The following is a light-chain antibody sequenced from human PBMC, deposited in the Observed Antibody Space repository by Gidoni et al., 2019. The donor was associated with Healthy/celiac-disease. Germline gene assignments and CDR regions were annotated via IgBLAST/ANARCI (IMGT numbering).Light chain of an antibody. CDR3: QQRSNWPPYT. CDR1: QSVSSS. V-gene: IGKV3-11*01. J-gene: IGKJ2*01. CDR2: DAS. Sequence: EIVLTQSTATLSLSPGERATLSCRASQSVSSSLAWYQQKPVQAPRPLIYDASNRATGIPARFSGSVSGTDFTLTISSLEPEDFAVYYCQQRSNWPPYTFGQGTKLE.